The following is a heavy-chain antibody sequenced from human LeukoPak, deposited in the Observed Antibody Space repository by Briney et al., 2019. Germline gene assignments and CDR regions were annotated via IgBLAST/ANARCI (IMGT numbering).Heavy chain of an antibody. Sequence: GASVKASCKASGYTFTTYGISWVRRAPGQGLEWMGWINAYGDNMNYAPKLQDRVTLTTDTSTSTVYMELRSLRSDDTAVYYCARDSRSAWYGHLDHWGQGTLVTVSS. J-gene: IGHJ4*02. V-gene: IGHV1-18*01. CDR3: ARDSRSAWYGHLDH. CDR1: GYTFTTYG. CDR2: INAYGDNM. D-gene: IGHD6-13*01.